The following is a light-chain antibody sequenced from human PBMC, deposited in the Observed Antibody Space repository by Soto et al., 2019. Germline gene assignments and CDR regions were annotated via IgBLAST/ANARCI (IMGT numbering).Light chain of an antibody. V-gene: IGKV1-39*01. CDR1: QSISSY. Sequence: DIQMTQSPSSLSASVGDRVTITCRASQSISSYLNWYQQKPGKAPKLLIYAASSLQSGVPSRFSGSGSGTDLTLTTSSLQPENFATYYCQQSYSTPQTFGQGTKVEIK. CDR3: QQSYSTPQT. CDR2: AAS. J-gene: IGKJ1*01.